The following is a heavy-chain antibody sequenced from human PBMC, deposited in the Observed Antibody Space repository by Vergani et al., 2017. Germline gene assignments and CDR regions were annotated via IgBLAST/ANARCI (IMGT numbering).Heavy chain of an antibody. J-gene: IGHJ4*02. CDR2: ISGSGGFT. D-gene: IGHD2-2*01. CDR1: GFRVTTYY. V-gene: IGHV3-23*01. Sequence: VELLESGGGLAQPGGSLRVSCSASGFRVTTYYMSWVRQAPGKGLEWVSGISGSGGFTYYADSVKGRFTISRDNSKNTMFLQMNNLRAEDTAVYYCARVIVGCSRTNCFADHWGQGTLVTVSS. CDR3: ARVIVGCSRTNCFADH.